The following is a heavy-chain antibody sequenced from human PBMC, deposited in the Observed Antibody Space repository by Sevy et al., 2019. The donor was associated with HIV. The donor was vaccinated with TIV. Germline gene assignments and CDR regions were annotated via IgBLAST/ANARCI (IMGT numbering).Heavy chain of an antibody. CDR2: ISWNSGSI. D-gene: IGHD3-10*01. V-gene: IGHV3-9*01. Sequence: SLKISCAASGFTFDDYAMHWVRQAPGKGLEWVSGISWNSGSIGYADSVKGRFTISRDNAKNSLYLQMNSLRAEDTALYYCAKDLWFGELHYYYGMDVWGQGTTVTVSS. CDR3: AKDLWFGELHYYYGMDV. J-gene: IGHJ6*02. CDR1: GFTFDDYA.